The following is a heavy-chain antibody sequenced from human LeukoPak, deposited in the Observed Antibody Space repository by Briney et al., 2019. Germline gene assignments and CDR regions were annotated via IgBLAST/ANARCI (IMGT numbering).Heavy chain of an antibody. J-gene: IGHJ4*02. D-gene: IGHD3-3*01. CDR2: IKQDGSEK. CDR1: GFTFSSYW. Sequence: PGGSLRLSCAASGFTFSSYWMSWVRQAPGKGLEWVANIKQDGSEKYYVDSVKGRFTISRDNAKNSLYLQMNSLRAEDTAVYYCARDQSTIFGVDKLDYWGQGTLVTVSS. V-gene: IGHV3-7*01. CDR3: ARDQSTIFGVDKLDY.